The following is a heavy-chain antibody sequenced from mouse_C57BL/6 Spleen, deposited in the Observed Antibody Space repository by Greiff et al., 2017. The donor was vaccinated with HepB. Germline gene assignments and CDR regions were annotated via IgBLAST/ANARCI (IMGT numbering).Heavy chain of an antibody. CDR3: ARGGFGFEGMDY. Sequence: DVKLVESGGGLVKPGGSLKLSCAASGFTFSSYAMSWVRQTPEKRLEWVATISDGGSYTYYPDNVKGRFTISRDNAKNNLYLQMSHLKSEDTAMYYCARGGFGFEGMDYWGQGTSVTVSS. D-gene: IGHD2-2*01. J-gene: IGHJ4*01. CDR2: ISDGGSYT. CDR1: GFTFSSYA. V-gene: IGHV5-4*03.